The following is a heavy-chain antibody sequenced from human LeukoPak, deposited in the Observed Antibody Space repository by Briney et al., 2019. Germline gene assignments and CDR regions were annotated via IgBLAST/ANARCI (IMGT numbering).Heavy chain of an antibody. Sequence: GESLKISCKGSGYSFTNYWIGWVRQMPGKGLEWMGSLYPGDSDTRYSPSFEGQVTISADKSINTAYLQWSSLKASDTAMYYCTRHIRGSGTYPVDYWGQGTLITVSS. J-gene: IGHJ4*02. V-gene: IGHV5-51*01. D-gene: IGHD3-10*01. CDR1: GYSFTNYW. CDR2: LYPGDSDT. CDR3: TRHIRGSGTYPVDY.